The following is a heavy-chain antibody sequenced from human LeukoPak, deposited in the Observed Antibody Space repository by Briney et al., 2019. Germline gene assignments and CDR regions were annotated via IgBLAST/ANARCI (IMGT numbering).Heavy chain of an antibody. CDR2: ISFDGVNT. D-gene: IGHD5-18*01. CDR1: GFTFSTYA. J-gene: IGHJ6*03. CDR3: AKAGYSYGYDYYYYMDV. V-gene: IGHV3-30*04. Sequence: GGSLRLSCAASGFTFSTYAIHWVRQAPGKGLEWVAVISFDGVNTFYADSVKGRFTISRDNSKNTLSLQMNSLRAEDTAVYYCAKAGYSYGYDYYYYMDVWGKGTTVTISS.